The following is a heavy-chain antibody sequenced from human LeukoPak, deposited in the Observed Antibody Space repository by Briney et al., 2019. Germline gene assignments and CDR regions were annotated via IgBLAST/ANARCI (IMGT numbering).Heavy chain of an antibody. D-gene: IGHD3-22*01. J-gene: IGHJ4*02. V-gene: IGHV1-69*02. CDR1: GGTFSSYT. CDR2: IIPILGIA. CDR3: ARLDYYDSSGSLDY. Sequence: SVKVSCKASGGTFSSYTLSWVRQAPGEGVEWMGRIIPILGIANYAQKFQGRVTITADKSTSTAYMELSSLRSEDTAVYYCARLDYYDSSGSLDYWGQGPLVTVSS.